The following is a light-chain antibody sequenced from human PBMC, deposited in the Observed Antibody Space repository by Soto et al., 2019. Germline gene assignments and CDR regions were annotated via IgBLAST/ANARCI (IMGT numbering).Light chain of an antibody. J-gene: IGKJ1*01. Sequence: EIVMTQSPATLSGSPGERATLSCRASQSVSSNLAWYQQKPGQAPRLLIYGASTSATGIPARFSGSGSGTEFTLTISSLQSEDFAIYFCQQYNNWPPDRTFGQGTKVEIK. CDR1: QSVSSN. CDR3: QQYNNWPPDRT. V-gene: IGKV3-15*01. CDR2: GAS.